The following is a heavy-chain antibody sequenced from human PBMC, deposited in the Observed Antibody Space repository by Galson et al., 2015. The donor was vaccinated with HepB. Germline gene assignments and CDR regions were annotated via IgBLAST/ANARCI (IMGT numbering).Heavy chain of an antibody. Sequence: SVKVSCKASGGTFSSYAISWVRQAPGQGLEWMGGIIPIFGTANYAQKFQGRVTITADESTSTAYMELSSLRSEDTVVYYCARGRLYGSGPTENNWFDPWGQGTLVTVSS. J-gene: IGHJ5*02. CDR2: IIPIFGTA. V-gene: IGHV1-69*13. CDR3: ARGRLYGSGPTENNWFDP. D-gene: IGHD3-10*01. CDR1: GGTFSSYA.